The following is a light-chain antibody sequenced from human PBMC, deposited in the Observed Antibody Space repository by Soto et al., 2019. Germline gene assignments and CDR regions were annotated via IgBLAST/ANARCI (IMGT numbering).Light chain of an antibody. CDR2: GTS. V-gene: IGKV3-20*01. J-gene: IGKJ4*01. Sequence: IVLTQLPGTLSLSQGERATLSCRASQSVSSSYLVWYQQRPGQPPRLLIYGTSTRAAGISDRFSGSGSGTDFTLTIYRLEPGDSAVYYCQQYGTSALTFGGGTKV. CDR3: QQYGTSALT. CDR1: QSVSSSY.